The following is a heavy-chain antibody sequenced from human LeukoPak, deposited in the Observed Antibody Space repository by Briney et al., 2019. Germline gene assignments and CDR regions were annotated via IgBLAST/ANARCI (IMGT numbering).Heavy chain of an antibody. CDR2: IYNSGST. J-gene: IGHJ4*02. Sequence: SETLSLTCTVSGGPISIYYWSWVRQPPGKGLEWIGYIYNSGSTTYNPSLKSRATISVDTSKNQFSLKLTSMTAADTAFYYCVRDRELHYWGQGILVTVSS. D-gene: IGHD1-7*01. CDR1: GGPISIYY. CDR3: VRDRELHY. V-gene: IGHV4-59*01.